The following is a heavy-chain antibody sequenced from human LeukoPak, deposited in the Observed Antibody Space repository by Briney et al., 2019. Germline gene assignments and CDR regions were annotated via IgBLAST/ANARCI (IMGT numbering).Heavy chain of an antibody. V-gene: IGHV4-39*01. CDR3: ARRRYYDATGYLD. D-gene: IGHD3-22*01. CDR1: GGSISSSSYY. CDR2: IYYSGST. Sequence: SETLSLTCTISGGSISSSSYYWDWIRQYPGKGLVWLGTIYYSGSTYYNASLKSRLFISVDTSSNQFSLRLSFVTAADTAVYYCARRRYYDATGYLDWGQGTLITVSS. J-gene: IGHJ1*01.